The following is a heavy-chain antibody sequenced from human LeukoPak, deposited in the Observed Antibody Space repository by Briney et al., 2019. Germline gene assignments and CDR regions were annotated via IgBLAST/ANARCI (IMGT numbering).Heavy chain of an antibody. J-gene: IGHJ5*02. D-gene: IGHD4-17*01. V-gene: IGHV2-5*02. CDR1: GFSLSTSGVG. CDR3: AHGGTDPDYGDFENWFDP. Sequence: SGPTLVKPTQTLTLTCTFSGFSLSTSGVGVGWIRQPPGKALEWLALIYWDDDKRYSPSLKSRLTITKDTSKNQVVLTMTNMDPVDTATYYCAHGGTDPDYGDFENWFDPWGQGTLVTVSS. CDR2: IYWDDDK.